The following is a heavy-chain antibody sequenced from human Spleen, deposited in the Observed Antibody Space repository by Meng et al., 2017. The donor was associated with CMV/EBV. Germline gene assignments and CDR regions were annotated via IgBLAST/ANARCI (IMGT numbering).Heavy chain of an antibody. D-gene: IGHD2-2*01. CDR1: GFTFSSYT. J-gene: IGHJ3*01. V-gene: IGHV3-13*01. CDR3: ARAGYCSSTSCQFSDAFDV. CDR2: IYTTGDT. Sequence: GGSLRLSCAASGFTFSSYTMNWVRQAPGKGLEWVSAIYTTGDTFYSGSVKGRFTISRENAKNSLYLQMNSLGAGDTAVYYCARAGYCSSTSCQFSDAFDVWGQGTVVTVSS.